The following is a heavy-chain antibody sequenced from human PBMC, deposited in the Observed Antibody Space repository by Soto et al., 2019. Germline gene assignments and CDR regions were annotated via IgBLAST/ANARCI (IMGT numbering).Heavy chain of an antibody. J-gene: IGHJ4*02. CDR3: MDLYSYGSGSYYR. CDR2: RSGSGGST. Sequence: EVQLLESGGGLVQPGGSLRLSCAASGFTFSTYAMSWVRQAPGKGLEWVSGRSGSGGSTYYADSVKGRFTISRDNFKNKMYLQMNSLRAEDTPVYYCMDLYSYGSGSYYRWGQGTLVTVSS. V-gene: IGHV3-23*01. CDR1: GFTFSTYA. D-gene: IGHD3-10*01.